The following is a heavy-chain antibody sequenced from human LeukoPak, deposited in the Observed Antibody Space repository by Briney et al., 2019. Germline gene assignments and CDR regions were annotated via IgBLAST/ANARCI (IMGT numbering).Heavy chain of an antibody. CDR2: IYYSGST. D-gene: IGHD2-15*01. V-gene: IGHV4-59*01. CDR3: ARALPIGYCSGGSCHSGDY. Sequence: SETLSLTCTVSGGSISSYYWSWIRQPPGKGLEWIGYIYYSGSTNYNPSLKSRVTISVDTSKNQFSLKLSSVTAADTAVYYCARALPIGYCSGGSCHSGDYWGQGTLVTVSS. CDR1: GGSISSYY. J-gene: IGHJ4*02.